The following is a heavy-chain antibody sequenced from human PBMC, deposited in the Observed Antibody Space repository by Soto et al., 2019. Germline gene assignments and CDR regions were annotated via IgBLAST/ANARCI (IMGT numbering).Heavy chain of an antibody. CDR3: ARTLYYYDSSGYYSTVGAFDI. D-gene: IGHD3-22*01. J-gene: IGHJ3*02. CDR1: GYTFANYW. CDR2: IYPSDSRT. Sequence: PGESLKISCESSGYTFANYWIGWVRQVPGKGLEWVAIIYPSDSRTIYSPSFQGQVTISADKSISTAYLQWTSLKASDTAMYYCARTLYYYDSSGYYSTVGAFDIWGQGTMVTVSS. V-gene: IGHV5-51*01.